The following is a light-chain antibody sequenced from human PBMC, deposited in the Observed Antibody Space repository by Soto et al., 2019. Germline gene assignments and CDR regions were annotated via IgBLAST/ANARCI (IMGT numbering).Light chain of an antibody. Sequence: QSALTQPASVSGSPGQSITISCTGTSSDVGSYNLVSWYQQHPGKAPKLMIYEGSKRPSGVSHRFSGSKSGNTASLTISGPQADDEADYYCCSYAGSSTYVVFGGGTKLTVL. J-gene: IGLJ2*01. CDR1: SSDVGSYNL. CDR2: EGS. CDR3: CSYAGSSTYVV. V-gene: IGLV2-23*01.